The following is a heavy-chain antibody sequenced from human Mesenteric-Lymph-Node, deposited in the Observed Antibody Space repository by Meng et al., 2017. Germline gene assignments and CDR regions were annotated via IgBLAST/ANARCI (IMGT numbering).Heavy chain of an antibody. V-gene: IGHV3-33*01. Sequence: GESLKISCAASGFTFSSYGMHWVRQAPGKGLEWVAVIWYDGSNKYYADSVKGRFTISRDNSKNTLYLQMNSLRAEDTAVYYCASDSRTSVSMIRGVHPFEYWGQGMLVTVSS. CDR3: ASDSRTSVSMIRGVHPFEY. D-gene: IGHD3-10*01. CDR1: GFTFSSYG. J-gene: IGHJ4*02. CDR2: IWYDGSNK.